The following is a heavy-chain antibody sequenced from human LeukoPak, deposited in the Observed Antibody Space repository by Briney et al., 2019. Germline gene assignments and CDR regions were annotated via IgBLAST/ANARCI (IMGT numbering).Heavy chain of an antibody. Sequence: GASVRVSCKASGYTFSNYDVIWVRQAPGQGLEYMGWMNPNSGNTGFAQKFRGRVTMTSDASTTSAFMELMRLTSEDTAVYYCTRAARNQLLSEYWGQGTRITVSS. V-gene: IGHV1-8*01. CDR1: GYTFSNYD. D-gene: IGHD2-2*01. CDR2: MNPNSGNT. J-gene: IGHJ4*02. CDR3: TRAARNQLLSEY.